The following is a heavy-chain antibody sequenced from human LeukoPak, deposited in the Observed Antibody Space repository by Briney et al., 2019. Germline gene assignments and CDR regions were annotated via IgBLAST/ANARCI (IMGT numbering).Heavy chain of an antibody. D-gene: IGHD4-11*01. CDR3: ARDYGTTTTTKRWGFFDY. Sequence: GRSLTLSCPLSAPTSSSFRTHCVRQAPGKGLVWVSHIESDGRTTTYADSVKGRFTISRDNAKNTLYLQMNSLRVEDTAVYYCARDYGTTTTTKRWGFFDYWGQGDLVTVSS. J-gene: IGHJ4*02. CDR2: IESDGRTT. V-gene: IGHV3-74*01. CDR1: APTSSSFR.